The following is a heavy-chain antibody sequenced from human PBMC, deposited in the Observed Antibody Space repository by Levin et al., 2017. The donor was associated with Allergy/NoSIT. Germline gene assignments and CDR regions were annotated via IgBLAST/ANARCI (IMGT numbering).Heavy chain of an antibody. CDR1: GASISSSY. D-gene: IGHD6-19*01. CDR2: IYSSGST. Sequence: SQTLSLTCTVSGASISSSYWSWIRQPAGKGLEWIGRIYSSGSTNYNPSLRSRVTMSVDTSKNQFSLKVNSVTAADSAVYHCAREKREDSGWGIFDYWGQGILVTVSS. J-gene: IGHJ4*02. V-gene: IGHV4-4*07. CDR3: AREKREDSGWGIFDY.